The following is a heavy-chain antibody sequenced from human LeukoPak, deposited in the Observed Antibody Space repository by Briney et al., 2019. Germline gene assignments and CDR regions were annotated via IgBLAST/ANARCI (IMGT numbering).Heavy chain of an antibody. CDR2: ISSSGSTI. D-gene: IGHD6-19*01. V-gene: IGHV3-11*01. Sequence: GGSLRLSCAASGFTFSDYYMSWIRQAPGKGLEWVSYISSSGSTIYYADSVKGRFTISRDNAKNSLYPQMNSLRAEDTAVYYCARDLEAVAGYFDCWGQGTLVTVSS. CDR3: ARDLEAVAGYFDC. J-gene: IGHJ4*02. CDR1: GFTFSDYY.